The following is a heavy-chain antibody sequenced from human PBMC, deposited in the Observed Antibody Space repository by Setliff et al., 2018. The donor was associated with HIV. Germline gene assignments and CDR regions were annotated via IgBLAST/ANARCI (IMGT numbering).Heavy chain of an antibody. CDR2: ISSSSSYI. J-gene: IGHJ3*02. Sequence: PGGSLRLSCAASGFAFSPYSMNWVRQAPGKGLEWVSSISSSSSYIHYADSVKGRFTISRDNAKSSLYLQMNSLGAEDTAVYYCAGDRSSWYAPKDAFDIWGQGTMVTVSS. D-gene: IGHD6-13*01. CDR1: GFAFSPYS. V-gene: IGHV3-21*01. CDR3: AGDRSSWYAPKDAFDI.